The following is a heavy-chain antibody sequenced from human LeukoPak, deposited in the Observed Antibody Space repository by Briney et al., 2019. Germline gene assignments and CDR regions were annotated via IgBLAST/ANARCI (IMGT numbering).Heavy chain of an antibody. J-gene: IGHJ4*02. D-gene: IGHD4/OR15-4a*01. CDR3: ARRTALSPRYFDY. V-gene: IGHV4-59*01. CDR1: GDSMNNYC. CDR2: IYYSGST. Sequence: PSETLSLTCKVSGDSMNNYCWSWVRQPPGKGLEWIGYIYYSGSTNYNPSLKSRVSIPLDKSKNQFSLKVSSVTAADTAVYYCARRTALSPRYFDYWGQGTLVTVSS.